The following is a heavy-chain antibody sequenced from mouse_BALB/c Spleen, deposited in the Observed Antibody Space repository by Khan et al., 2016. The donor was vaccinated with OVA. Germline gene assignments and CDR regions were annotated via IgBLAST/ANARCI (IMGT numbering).Heavy chain of an antibody. CDR3: ARNGLGNYKIWDS. CDR2: IYPGNSNT. Sequence: VQLQQPGTVLARPGASVKMSCTASGYTFTNYWMHWVQQRPGQGLEWLGTIYPGNSNTNYNQKFTSKAKLTAVTSTRTAYMELSSRTNEASAVYSCARNGLGNYKIWDSWGKGTTLTFSS. J-gene: IGHJ2*01. CDR1: GYTFTNYW. D-gene: IGHD2-1*01. V-gene: IGHV1-5*01.